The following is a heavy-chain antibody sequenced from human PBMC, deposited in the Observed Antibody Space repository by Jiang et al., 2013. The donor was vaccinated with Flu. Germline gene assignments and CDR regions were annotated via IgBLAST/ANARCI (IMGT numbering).Heavy chain of an antibody. CDR2: IYYSGST. J-gene: IGHJ4*02. Sequence: GPGLVKPSQTLSLTCTVSDGSISSGDYYWSWIRQPPGKGLEWIGYIYYSGSTYYNPSLKSRVTISVDTSKNQFSLKLSSVTAADTAIYYCASSMTTVTSRFYFDYWGQGTLVTVSS. V-gene: IGHV4-30-4*01. D-gene: IGHD4-17*01. CDR3: ASSMTTVTSRFYFDY. CDR1: DGSISSGDYY.